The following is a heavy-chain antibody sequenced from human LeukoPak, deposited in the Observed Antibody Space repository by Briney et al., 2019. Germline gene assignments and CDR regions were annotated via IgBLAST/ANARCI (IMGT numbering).Heavy chain of an antibody. CDR1: GGSISSYY. D-gene: IGHD3-9*01. V-gene: IGHV4-59*01. CDR3: ARARRVLLYFDWLSPGWFDP. Sequence: SETLSLTCTVSGGSISSYYWSWIRQPPGKGLEWIGYIYYSGSTNYNPSLKSRATISVDTSKNQFSLKLSSVTAADTAVYYCARARRVLLYFDWLSPGWFDPWGQGTLVTVSS. CDR2: IYYSGST. J-gene: IGHJ5*02.